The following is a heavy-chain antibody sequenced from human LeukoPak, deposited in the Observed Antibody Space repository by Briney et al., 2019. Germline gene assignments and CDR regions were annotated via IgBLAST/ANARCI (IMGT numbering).Heavy chain of an antibody. CDR3: SHSQDRHWSAAGPPFEH. CDR1: GFSLNIRGVG. V-gene: IGHV2-5*01. D-gene: IGHD3-10*01. CDR2: IYWSDDK. Sequence: ESGPTLVNPTQTLTLTCTFSGFSLNIRGVGVGWIRQPPGKALEWLALIYWSDDKRYSPSLKSRLTITKDTFNNQVVLTMTNVDPMDTATYYCSHSQDRHWSAAGPPFEHWGQGTLVIVSS. J-gene: IGHJ4*02.